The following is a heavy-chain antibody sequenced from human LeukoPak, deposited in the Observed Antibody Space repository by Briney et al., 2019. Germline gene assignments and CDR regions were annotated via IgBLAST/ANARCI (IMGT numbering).Heavy chain of an antibody. Sequence: PSETLSLTCAVYGGSFSVYYWSWIRQPPGKGLEWIGEINHSGSTNYNPSLKSRVTISVDTSKNQFSLKLSSVTAADTAVYYCASSEGYHTPVSWFDPWGQGTLVTVSS. V-gene: IGHV4-34*01. CDR2: INHSGST. D-gene: IGHD5-12*01. J-gene: IGHJ5*02. CDR1: GGSFSVYY. CDR3: ASSEGYHTPVSWFDP.